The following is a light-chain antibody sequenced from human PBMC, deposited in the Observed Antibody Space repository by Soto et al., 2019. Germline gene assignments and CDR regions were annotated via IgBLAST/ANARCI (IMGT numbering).Light chain of an antibody. CDR2: DVS. J-gene: IGLJ1*01. CDR1: SSDVGGYEY. V-gene: IGLV2-14*03. Sequence: QSVLTQPASVSGSPGQSITISCTGTSSDVGGYEYVSWYQQHPGKAPKLLIFDVSNRPSGVSDRFSGSKSGNTASLTISGLQAEDVAEYPCSSYTSSSIYVFGTGNKVTVL. CDR3: SSYTSSSIYV.